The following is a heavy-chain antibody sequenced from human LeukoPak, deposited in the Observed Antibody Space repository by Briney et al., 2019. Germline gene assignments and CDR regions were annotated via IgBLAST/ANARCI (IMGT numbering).Heavy chain of an antibody. CDR1: GFTFSSYA. V-gene: IGHV3-23*01. D-gene: IGHD3-3*01. J-gene: IGHJ6*02. CDR3: ARDLGTITIFGVVIPDYYGMDV. Sequence: GGSLRLSCAASGFTFSSYAMSWVRRAPGKGLEWVSAISGSGGSTYYADSVKGRFTISRDNSKNTLYLQMNSLRAEDTAVYYCARDLGTITIFGVVIPDYYGMDVWGQGTTVTVSS. CDR2: ISGSGGST.